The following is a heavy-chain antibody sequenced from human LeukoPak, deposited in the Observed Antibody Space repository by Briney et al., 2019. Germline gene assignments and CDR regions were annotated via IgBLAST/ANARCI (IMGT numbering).Heavy chain of an antibody. CDR3: ARGIYSGYDRSFDY. Sequence: SETLSLTCTVSGGSISSYYWIWIRQPPGKGLEWIGYIYYSGNTNYNPSLKSRVTISVDTSTSQFSLTLSSVTAADTAVYYCARGIYSGYDRSFDYWGQGTLVTVSS. D-gene: IGHD5-12*01. CDR2: IYYSGNT. J-gene: IGHJ4*02. CDR1: GGSISSYY. V-gene: IGHV4-59*01.